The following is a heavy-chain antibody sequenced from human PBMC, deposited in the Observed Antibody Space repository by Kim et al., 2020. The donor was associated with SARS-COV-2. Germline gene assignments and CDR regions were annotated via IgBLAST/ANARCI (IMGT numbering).Heavy chain of an antibody. D-gene: IGHD2-2*02. CDR3: AREYQLLYRAFDY. Sequence: SETLSLTCTVSGDSISSNYWSWIRQPAGKRLEWIGRIYSSGSTNYNPSLKSRVTMSIDTSKNQFSLNLTSVTAADTAVYYCAREYQLLYRAFDYWGQGTLVTVSS. V-gene: IGHV4-4*07. CDR2: IYSSGST. J-gene: IGHJ4*02. CDR1: GDSISSNY.